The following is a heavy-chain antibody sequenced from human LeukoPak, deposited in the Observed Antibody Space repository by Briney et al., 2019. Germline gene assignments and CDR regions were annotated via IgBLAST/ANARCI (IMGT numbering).Heavy chain of an antibody. CDR2: ISSSSSYI. V-gene: IGHV3-21*01. Sequence: GGSLRLSCAASGFTFSSYSMNWVRQAPGKGLEWVSSISSSSSYIYYADSVKGQFTISRDNAKNSLYLQMNSLRAEDTAVYYCARDPYYDYVWGSYRYTGALDIWGQGTMVTVSS. D-gene: IGHD3-16*02. CDR1: GFTFSSYS. J-gene: IGHJ3*02. CDR3: ARDPYYDYVWGSYRYTGALDI.